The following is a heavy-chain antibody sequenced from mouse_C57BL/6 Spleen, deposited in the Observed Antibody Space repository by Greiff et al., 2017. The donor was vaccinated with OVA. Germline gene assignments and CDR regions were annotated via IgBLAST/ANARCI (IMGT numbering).Heavy chain of an antibody. CDR1: GFTFSSYG. CDR3: ARGTGNYFDY. Sequence: EVHLVESGGDLVKPGGSLKLSCAASGFTFSSYGMSWVRQTPDKRLEWVATISSGGSYTYYPDSVKGRFTISRDNAKNTLYLQMSSLKSEDTAMYYCARGTGNYFDYWGQGTTLTVSS. V-gene: IGHV5-6*01. CDR2: ISSGGSYT. D-gene: IGHD4-1*01. J-gene: IGHJ2*01.